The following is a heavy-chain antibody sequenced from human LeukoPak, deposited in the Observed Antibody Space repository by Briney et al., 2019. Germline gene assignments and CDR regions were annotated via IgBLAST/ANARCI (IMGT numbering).Heavy chain of an antibody. D-gene: IGHD4-4*01. J-gene: IGHJ4*02. CDR1: GGSFSGYY. CDR2: INHSGST. V-gene: IGHV4-34*01. CDR3: ARGLDSIHFDY. Sequence: SETLSLTCAVYGGSFSGYYWSWIRQPPGKGLEWIGEINHSGSTNYNPSLKSRVTISVDTSKNQFSLKLSSVTAADTAVYYCARGLDSIHFDYWGQGTLVTASS.